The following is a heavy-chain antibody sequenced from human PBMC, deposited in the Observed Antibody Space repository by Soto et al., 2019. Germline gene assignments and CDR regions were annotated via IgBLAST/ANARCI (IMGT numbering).Heavy chain of an antibody. V-gene: IGHV1-46*01. CDR2: INPSFGGT. CDR1: GYSFTSYN. D-gene: IGHD3-10*01. CDR3: ARVWSKLWPPNYGMDV. J-gene: IGHJ6*02. Sequence: QVQLVQSGAEVKNPGASVRLSCKASGYSFTSYNIHWVRQAPGQGLEWRGIINPSFGGTTYAQNFQGRVTMTRVTSTATVYMELTSLRSEDTAMYYCARVWSKLWPPNYGMDVWGQGTTVTVSS.